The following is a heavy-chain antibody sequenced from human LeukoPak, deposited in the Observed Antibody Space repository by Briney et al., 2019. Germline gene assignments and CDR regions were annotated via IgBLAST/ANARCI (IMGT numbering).Heavy chain of an antibody. D-gene: IGHD3-10*01. CDR1: GGTFSSYA. V-gene: IGHV1-69*05. CDR3: ARGFGELTMDI. J-gene: IGHJ6*03. Sequence: SVKVSCKASGGTFSSYAISWVRQAPGQGLEWMGGIIPIFGTANYAQKFQGRVTITTDESTSTAYMELTSLRSEDTAVYFCARGFGELTMDIWGKGTTVTVSS. CDR2: IIPIFGTA.